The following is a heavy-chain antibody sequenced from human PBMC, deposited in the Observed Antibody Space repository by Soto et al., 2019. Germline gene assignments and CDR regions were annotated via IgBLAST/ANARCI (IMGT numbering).Heavy chain of an antibody. Sequence: GGSLRLSCAASGFAFSTYWMHLVRQAPGKGLLWVSRIKFDGSSTYYADSVKGRFTISRDDAKNTLSLQMNGLRVDDTAVYYCARGAKNIYAMDVWGQGTTVTVSS. CDR1: GFAFSTYW. CDR2: IKFDGSST. V-gene: IGHV3-74*01. CDR3: ARGAKNIYAMDV. J-gene: IGHJ6*02.